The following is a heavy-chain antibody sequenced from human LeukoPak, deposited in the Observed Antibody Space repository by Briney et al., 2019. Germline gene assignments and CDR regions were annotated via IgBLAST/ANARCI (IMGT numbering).Heavy chain of an antibody. CDR2: INHSGST. J-gene: IGHJ4*02. D-gene: IGHD6-13*01. CDR1: GGSFRGYY. V-gene: IGHV4-34*01. CDR3: ARYRGSSSRVGFDY. Sequence: PSETLSLTCAVYGGSFRGYYWSWIRQPPGKGLEWIGEINHSGSTNYNPSLKSRVTISVDTSKNQFSLKLSSVTAADTAVYYCARYRGSSSRVGFDYWGQGTLVTVSS.